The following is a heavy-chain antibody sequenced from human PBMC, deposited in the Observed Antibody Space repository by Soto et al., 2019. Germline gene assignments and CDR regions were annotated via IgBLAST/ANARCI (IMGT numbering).Heavy chain of an antibody. V-gene: IGHV4-4*02. CDR2: IYHSGST. CDR3: ARDREGYYSNYYGMDV. Sequence: QVQLQESGPGLVKPSGTLSLTCAVSGGSFSSSNWWSWVRQPPGKGLEWIGEIYHSGSTNYNPSLKSRVTISVDKPKNQFSLKLSSVTAADTAVYYCARDREGYYSNYYGMDVWGQGTTVTVSS. J-gene: IGHJ6*02. CDR1: GGSFSSSNW.